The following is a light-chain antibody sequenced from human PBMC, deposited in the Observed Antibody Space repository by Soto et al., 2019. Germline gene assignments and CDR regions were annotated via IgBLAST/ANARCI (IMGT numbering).Light chain of an antibody. J-gene: IGKJ3*01. CDR3: QQYNSYPFT. CDR1: QSISSW. Sequence: DIQMTQSPSTLSASVGDRVTITCRASQSISSWLAWYHQKPGKAPKLLIYDASSLESGVPSRFSGSGSGTQFTLTISSLQPDDFATYYCQQYNSYPFTFAPGTKVEIK. CDR2: DAS. V-gene: IGKV1-5*01.